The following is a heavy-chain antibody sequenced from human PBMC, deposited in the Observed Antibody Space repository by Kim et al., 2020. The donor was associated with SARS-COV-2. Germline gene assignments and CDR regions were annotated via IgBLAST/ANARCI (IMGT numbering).Heavy chain of an antibody. Sequence: AQKFQGRVTMTRDTSISTAYMELSRLRSDDTAVYYCARPRARLQNYGMDVWGQGTTVTVSS. CDR3: ARPRARLQNYGMDV. V-gene: IGHV1-2*02. J-gene: IGHJ6*02. D-gene: IGHD4-4*01.